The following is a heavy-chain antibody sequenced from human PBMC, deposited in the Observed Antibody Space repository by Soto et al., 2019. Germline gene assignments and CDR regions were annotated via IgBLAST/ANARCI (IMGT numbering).Heavy chain of an antibody. J-gene: IGHJ4*02. CDR3: VIRHDY. CDR2: ISGSGGST. D-gene: IGHD3-16*02. V-gene: IGHV3-23*01. CDR1: ECPFSSYS. Sequence: SFKASECPFSSYSISWVRQAPGKGLKWVSAISGSGGSTYYADSVKGRFTISRDNSKNTLYLQMNSLRAEDTAVYYCVIRHDYWGQGTLVTVSS.